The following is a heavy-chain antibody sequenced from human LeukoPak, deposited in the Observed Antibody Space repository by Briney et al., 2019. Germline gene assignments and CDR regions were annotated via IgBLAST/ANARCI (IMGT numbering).Heavy chain of an antibody. CDR1: GFTFSSYN. J-gene: IGHJ4*02. Sequence: PGGSLRLSCAASGFTFSSYNMNWVRQAPGKGLEWVSFISSTSNTIYYADSVKGRFTISRYNAKNSLYLQMNSLRAAGTAAYYCAREEGFDYWGQGTLVTVSS. CDR2: ISSTSNTI. CDR3: AREEGFDY. V-gene: IGHV3-48*01.